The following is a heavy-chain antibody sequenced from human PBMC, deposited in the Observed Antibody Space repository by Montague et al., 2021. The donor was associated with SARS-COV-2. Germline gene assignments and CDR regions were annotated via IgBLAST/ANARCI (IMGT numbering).Heavy chain of an antibody. J-gene: IGHJ3*02. CDR2: INQDGTS. V-gene: IGHV4-34*01. CDR1: RGSFSNYY. Sequence: SKTLSLTCAVSRGSFSNYYWTWVRQAPGKGLIWIGEINQDGTSNYNPSLKSRVTFSIDTSKNQISLKVTSVTAGDTAVYYCARGRPVRMTMRHFERTSSGALDMWGQGTPVIVSS. D-gene: IGHD3-9*01. CDR3: ARGRPVRMTMRHFERTSSGALDM.